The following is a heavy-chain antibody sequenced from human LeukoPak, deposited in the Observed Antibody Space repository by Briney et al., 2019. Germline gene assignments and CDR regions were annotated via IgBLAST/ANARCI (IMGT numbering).Heavy chain of an antibody. CDR2: ISYDGSNK. CDR3: AKNGLAMTDY. CDR1: GFTLSSYG. Sequence: PGGSLRLSCAASGFTLSSYGMHWVRQAPGKGLEWVAVISYDGSNKYYADSVKGRFTISRDNSKNTLYLQMNSLRAEDTAVYYCAKNGLAMTDYWGQGTLVTVSS. J-gene: IGHJ4*02. V-gene: IGHV3-30*18. D-gene: IGHD3/OR15-3a*01.